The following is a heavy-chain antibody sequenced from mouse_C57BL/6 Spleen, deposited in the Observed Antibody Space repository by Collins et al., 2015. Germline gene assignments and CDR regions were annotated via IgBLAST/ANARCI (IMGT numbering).Heavy chain of an antibody. CDR1: GYTFTDYY. D-gene: IGHD1-1*01. J-gene: IGHJ2*01. V-gene: IGHV1-26*01. CDR2: INPNNGGT. CDR3: AREGYYYGSSLDY. Sequence: EVQLQQSGPELVKPGASVKISCKTSGYTFTDYYMNWVKQSHGESLEWIGDINPNNGGTSYNQKFKDKSTLTVDKSSSTAYMELRSLTPEDSAVYYCAREGYYYGSSLDYWGQGTTLTVSS.